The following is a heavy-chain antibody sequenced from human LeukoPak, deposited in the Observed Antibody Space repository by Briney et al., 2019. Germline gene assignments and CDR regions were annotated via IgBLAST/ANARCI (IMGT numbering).Heavy chain of an antibody. Sequence: SETLSLTCTVCGGSLSSGSYYCSWIRQPPGKGLEWIGYIYYSGSTNYNPSLKSRVTISVDTSKNQFSLKLSSVTAADTAVYYCARRSFRSYSYYFDYWGQGTLVTVSS. V-gene: IGHV4-61*01. CDR1: GGSLSSGSYY. CDR2: IYYSGST. J-gene: IGHJ4*02. CDR3: ARRSFRSYSYYFDY. D-gene: IGHD1-26*01.